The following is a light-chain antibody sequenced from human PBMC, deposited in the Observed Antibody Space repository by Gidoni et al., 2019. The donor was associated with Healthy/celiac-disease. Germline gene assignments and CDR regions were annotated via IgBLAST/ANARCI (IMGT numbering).Light chain of an antibody. Sequence: SSELTQDPAVSVALGQTVRITCQGDSLRSYYASWYQQKPGQAPVLVIYGKNNRPSGIPDRFAGSSSGNTASLTITGAQAEDEAYYYCNSRDSSGNPVFGTGTKVTVL. J-gene: IGLJ1*01. CDR3: NSRDSSGNPV. V-gene: IGLV3-19*01. CDR2: GKN. CDR1: SLRSYY.